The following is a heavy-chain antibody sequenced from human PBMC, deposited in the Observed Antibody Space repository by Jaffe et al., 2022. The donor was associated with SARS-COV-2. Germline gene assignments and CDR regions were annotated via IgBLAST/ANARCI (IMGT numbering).Heavy chain of an antibody. V-gene: IGHV3-30-3*01. CDR1: GFTFSSYA. Sequence: QVQLVESGGGVVQPGRSLRLSCAASGFTFSSYAMHWVRQAPGKGLEWVAVISYDGSNKYYADSVKGRFTISRDNSKNTLYLQMNSLRAEDTAVYYCAREVGVPGGGMDVWGQGTTVTVSS. J-gene: IGHJ6*02. CDR3: AREVGVPGGGMDV. CDR2: ISYDGSNK. D-gene: IGHD2-8*01.